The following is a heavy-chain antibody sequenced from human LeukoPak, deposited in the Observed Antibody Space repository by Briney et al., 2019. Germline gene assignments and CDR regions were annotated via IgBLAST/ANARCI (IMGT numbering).Heavy chain of an antibody. CDR3: ANAGQPLSQFDY. V-gene: IGHV3-23*01. D-gene: IGHD3-10*01. CDR2: ISGSGGST. J-gene: IGHJ4*02. CDR1: GFSFSSYA. Sequence: GGSLRLSCAVSGFSFSSYAMSWVRQAPGKGLEWVSAISGSGGSTYYADSVKGRFTISRDNSKNTLYLQMNSLRAEDTAVYYCANAGQPLSQFDYWGQGTLVTVSS.